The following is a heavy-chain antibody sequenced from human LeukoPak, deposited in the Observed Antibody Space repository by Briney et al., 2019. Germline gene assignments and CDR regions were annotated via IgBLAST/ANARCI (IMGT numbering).Heavy chain of an antibody. CDR2: ISSSGSTI. J-gene: IGHJ4*02. Sequence: GGPLRRYCPASAFTFSDYYMSWIRQAPGKGLEWVSYISSSGSTIYYADSVKGRFTIFRDNAKNSLYLQMNSLRAEDTAVYYCARRGSLGELSNPDYWGQGTLVTVSS. D-gene: IGHD3-16*02. V-gene: IGHV3-11*01. CDR3: ARRGSLGELSNPDY. CDR1: AFTFSDYY.